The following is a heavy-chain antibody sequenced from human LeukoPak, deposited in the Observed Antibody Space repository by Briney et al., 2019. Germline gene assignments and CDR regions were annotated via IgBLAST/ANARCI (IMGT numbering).Heavy chain of an antibody. V-gene: IGHV1-2*02. CDR1: GYTVTVNF. CDR2: SNPNNGDT. J-gene: IGHJ4*02. Sequence: ASVNLSCKTAGYTVTVNFMHWVRRAPGQGPELVGLSNPNNGDTNSSQKFQGRVTMTRVTSIPTAYMELSSLSSDDTAVYYCARTRGTHISMAYLDSWGQGTLVTVSS. D-gene: IGHD2/OR15-2a*01. CDR3: ARTRGTHISMAYLDS.